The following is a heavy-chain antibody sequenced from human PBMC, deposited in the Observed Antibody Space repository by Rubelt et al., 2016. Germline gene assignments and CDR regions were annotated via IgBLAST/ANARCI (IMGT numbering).Heavy chain of an antibody. D-gene: IGHD5-12*01. Sequence: QVQLVQSGAEVKKPGASVKVSCKASGYTFTSYAMHWVRQAPGQRLEWMGWINAGNGNTKYSQKFQGRVTITRDTSASTAYMELSSLRSEDTAVYYCARVKYSGYDYGQIDYWGQGTLVTVSP. CDR2: INAGNGNT. CDR1: GYTFTSYA. V-gene: IGHV1-3*01. J-gene: IGHJ4*02. CDR3: ARVKYSGYDYGQIDY.